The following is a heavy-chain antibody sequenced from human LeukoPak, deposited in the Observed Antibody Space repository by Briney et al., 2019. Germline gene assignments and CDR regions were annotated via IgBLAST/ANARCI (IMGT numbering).Heavy chain of an antibody. CDR1: GGTISSYY. J-gene: IGHJ4*02. CDR3: ARENSGSYRELDY. CDR2: IYTSGSA. D-gene: IGHD1-26*01. Sequence: SETLSLTCTVSGGTISSYYWSWIRQPAGKGLEWIGRIYTSGSANYNASLKSRVSMSVDTSKNQFSLKLSSVTAADTAVFYCARENSGSYRELDYWGQGTLVTVSS. V-gene: IGHV4-4*07.